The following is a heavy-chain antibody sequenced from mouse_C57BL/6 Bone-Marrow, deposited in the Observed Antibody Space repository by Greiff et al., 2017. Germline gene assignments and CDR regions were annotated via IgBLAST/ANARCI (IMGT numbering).Heavy chain of an antibody. CDR3: ARTGAMDY. Sequence: QVQLQQPGAELVMPGASVKLSCKASGYTFTSYWMHWVKQRPGQGLEWIGEIDPSDSYTNYNQKFKGKSTLTVDKSSSTAYMQLSSLTSEDSAVYCCARTGAMDYWGQGTSVTVSS. J-gene: IGHJ4*01. CDR1: GYTFTSYW. V-gene: IGHV1-69*01. CDR2: IDPSDSYT.